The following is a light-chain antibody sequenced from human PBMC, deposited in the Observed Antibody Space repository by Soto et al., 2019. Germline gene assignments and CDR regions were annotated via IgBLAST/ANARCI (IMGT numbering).Light chain of an antibody. J-gene: IGKJ2*01. CDR3: QQYRNSLYT. CDR1: QSVSSSS. Sequence: EIVLTQSPGTLSLSPGERATLSCRASQSVSSSSLAWYQQKPGQAPRLLIYGASSRATGIPDRFSGSGSGTDFTLTISRLEPEDFAVYYCQQYRNSLYTFGQGTKLEIK. V-gene: IGKV3-20*01. CDR2: GAS.